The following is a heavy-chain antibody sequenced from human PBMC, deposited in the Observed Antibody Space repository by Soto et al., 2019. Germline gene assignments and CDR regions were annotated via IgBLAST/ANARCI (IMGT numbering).Heavy chain of an antibody. Sequence: QVQLQESGPGLVKPSQTLSLTCTVSGGSISSGGYYWSWIRQHPGKGLEWIGYIYYRGSTYYNPSLKSRVTISVDTSKNQFSLKLSSVTAADTAVYYCAREVTTVTTSRHYYYGMDVWGQGTTVTVSS. CDR3: AREVTTVTTSRHYYYGMDV. CDR2: IYYRGST. J-gene: IGHJ6*02. V-gene: IGHV4-31*03. D-gene: IGHD4-17*01. CDR1: GGSISSGGYY.